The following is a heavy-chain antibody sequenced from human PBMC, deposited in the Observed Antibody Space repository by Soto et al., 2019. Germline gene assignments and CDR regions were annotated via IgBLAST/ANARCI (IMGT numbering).Heavy chain of an antibody. CDR3: AAPGGSIDAFDI. J-gene: IGHJ3*02. CDR1: GFTFTSSA. Sequence: SVKVSCKASGFTFTSSAVQWVRQARGQRLEWIGWIVVGSGNTNYAQKFQERVTITRDMSTSTAYMELSSLRSEDTAGYYCAAPGGSIDAFDIWGQGTMVTVSS. V-gene: IGHV1-58*01. CDR2: IVVGSGNT. D-gene: IGHD1-26*01.